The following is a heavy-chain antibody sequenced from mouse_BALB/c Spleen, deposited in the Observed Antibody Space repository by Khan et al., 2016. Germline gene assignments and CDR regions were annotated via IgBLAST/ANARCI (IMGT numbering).Heavy chain of an antibody. V-gene: IGHV1-15*01. D-gene: IGHD2-1*01. Sequence: QVQLQQSGAELVRPGASVTLSCKASGYTFSDYEMHWVKQTPVHGLEWIGAIDPETGGTAYNQKFKCQATLTAGGSSSTTYMELRSLTSEYPAGYYCTRKGIFYGNYDFDSWGQGTTLAVSS. CDR1: GYTFSDYE. CDR2: IDPETGGT. CDR3: TRKGIFYGNYDFDS. J-gene: IGHJ2*01.